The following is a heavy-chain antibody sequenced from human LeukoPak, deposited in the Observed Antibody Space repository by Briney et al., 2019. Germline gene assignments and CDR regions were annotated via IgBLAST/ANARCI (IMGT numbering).Heavy chain of an antibody. Sequence: PSGTLSLTCAVSGGSISSSDWWSWIRQHPGKGLEWIGYIYYSGSTYYNPSLKSRVTISVDTSKNQFSLKLSSVTAADTAVYYCARDFYGDPYYFDYWGQGTLVTVSS. J-gene: IGHJ4*02. CDR3: ARDFYGDPYYFDY. V-gene: IGHV4-31*11. D-gene: IGHD4-17*01. CDR1: GGSISSSDW. CDR2: IYYSGST.